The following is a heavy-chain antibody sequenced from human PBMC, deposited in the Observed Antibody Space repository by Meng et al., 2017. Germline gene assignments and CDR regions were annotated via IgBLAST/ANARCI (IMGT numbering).Heavy chain of an antibody. Sequence: ASVKVSCKASGYTFTSYGISWVRQAPGQGLEWMGWISAYNGNTNYAQKFQGRVTMTRDTSISTAYMELSRLRSDDTAVYYCARAPLADSGWQDYWGQGTLVTVSS. V-gene: IGHV1-18*01. CDR1: GYTFTSYG. J-gene: IGHJ4*02. CDR3: ARAPLADSGWQDY. CDR2: ISAYNGNT. D-gene: IGHD6-19*01.